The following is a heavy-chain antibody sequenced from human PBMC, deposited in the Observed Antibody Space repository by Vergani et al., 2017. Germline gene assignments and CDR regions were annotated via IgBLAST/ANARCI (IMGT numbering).Heavy chain of an antibody. J-gene: IGHJ6*03. CDR1: GGSFTSYH. CDR3: ARVNTETNGHLYYYYYMDV. CDR2: IDHTGRP. Sequence: QVQLQQWGGGLLKPSETLSLTCVVNGGSFTSYHWPWIRQSPGEGLEWVGDIDHTGRPDYNPSLKSRLTISVDKSRNQFSLTLNSVTATDTAIYFCARVNTETNGHLYYYYYMDVWGQGTAVTVS. V-gene: IGHV4-34*01. D-gene: IGHD4-11*01.